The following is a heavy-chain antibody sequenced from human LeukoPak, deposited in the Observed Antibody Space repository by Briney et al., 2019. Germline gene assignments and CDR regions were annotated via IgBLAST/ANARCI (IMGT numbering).Heavy chain of an antibody. J-gene: IGHJ3*02. V-gene: IGHV1-69*13. Sequence: SVKVSCKASGGTFSSYAISWVRQAPGQGLEWMGGIIPIFGTANCAQKFQGRVTITADESTSTAYMELSSLRSEDTAVYYCAIPSGSPPTGAFDIWGQGTMVTVSS. D-gene: IGHD1-26*01. CDR2: IIPIFGTA. CDR3: AIPSGSPPTGAFDI. CDR1: GGTFSSYA.